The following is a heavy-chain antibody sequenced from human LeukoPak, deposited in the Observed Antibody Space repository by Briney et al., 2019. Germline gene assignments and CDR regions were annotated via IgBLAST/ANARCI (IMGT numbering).Heavy chain of an antibody. Sequence: GGSLRLSCAASGFTFSSYAMSWVRQAPGKGLEWVSSISSSSTYIYFADSVKGRFTVSRDNARNSVYLQMNSLRAEDTAVYYCARDITLLKVGVDVFDPWGQGTMVIVSS. CDR3: ARDITLLKVGVDVFDP. CDR2: ISSSSTYI. J-gene: IGHJ3*01. CDR1: GFTFSSYA. V-gene: IGHV3-21*01.